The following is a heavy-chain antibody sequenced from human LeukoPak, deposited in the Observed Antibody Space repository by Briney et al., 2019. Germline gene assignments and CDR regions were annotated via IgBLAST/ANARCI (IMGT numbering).Heavy chain of an antibody. CDR2: IYYSGST. D-gene: IGHD3-10*01. V-gene: IGHV4-61*10. J-gene: IGHJ5*02. Sequence: NPSQTLSLTCTVSGGSISSGSYYWSWIRQPAGKGLEWIGYIYYSGSTNYNPSLKSRVTISVDTSKNQFSLKLSSVTAADTAVYYCARDQSKSTGYGSGIPLRWWDWFDPWGQGTLVTVSS. CDR3: ARDQSKSTGYGSGIPLRWWDWFDP. CDR1: GGSISSGSYY.